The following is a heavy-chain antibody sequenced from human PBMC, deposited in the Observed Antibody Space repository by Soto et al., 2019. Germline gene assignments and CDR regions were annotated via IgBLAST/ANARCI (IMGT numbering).Heavy chain of an antibody. CDR1: GYTCPRAT. Sequence: QVQLVQSGAEVKKPGTSVKIACQASGYTCPRATLQWVRQTPGQRLEWMGWINAGNGNTRYSHKFQGRVTFTRHTTASTTYMELTRLRSEETAVYYCGFGDYDEWLDPWGHGTLVTVSS. V-gene: IGHV1-3*01. CDR2: INAGNGNT. CDR3: GFGDYDEWLDP. D-gene: IGHD3-10*01. J-gene: IGHJ5*02.